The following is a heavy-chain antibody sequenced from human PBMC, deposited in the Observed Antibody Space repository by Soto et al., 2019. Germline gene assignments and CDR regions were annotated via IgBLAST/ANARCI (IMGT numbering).Heavy chain of an antibody. CDR2: IYSSGST. CDR1: GGSVDSNRYY. J-gene: IGHJ6*02. V-gene: IGHV4-39*01. D-gene: IGHD2-2*01. CDR3: ARLYGYCIRNSCHGHYAMDV. Sequence: SETLSLTCTVSGGSVDSNRYYWAWIRQPPGKGPEWIGSIYSSGSTYYNPSLNSRVTVSVDTSKNQFSLKVTSVTAADTAVYYCARLYGYCIRNSCHGHYAMDVWGQGTTVTVSS.